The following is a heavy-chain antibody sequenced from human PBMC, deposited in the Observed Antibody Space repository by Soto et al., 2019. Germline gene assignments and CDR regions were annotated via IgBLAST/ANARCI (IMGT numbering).Heavy chain of an antibody. CDR1: GFTFSSYA. Sequence: GGSLRLSCAASGFTFSSYAMSWVRQAPGKGLEWISAITNSGGSTYYADSVKGRFTISRDNSKNTLYLQMNSLRAEDTAVYYCARGTAAAAFDIWGQGTMVTVSS. CDR2: ITNSGGST. J-gene: IGHJ3*02. D-gene: IGHD6-13*01. CDR3: ARGTAAAAFDI. V-gene: IGHV3-23*01.